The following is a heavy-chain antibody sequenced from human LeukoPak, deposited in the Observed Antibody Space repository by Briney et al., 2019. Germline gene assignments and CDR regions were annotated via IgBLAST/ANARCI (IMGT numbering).Heavy chain of an antibody. V-gene: IGHV3-21*01. D-gene: IGHD1-26*01. Sequence: GGSLRLSCAASGFTFSSYSMNWVRQAPGKGLEWVSSISSSSSHIYYADSVKGRFTISRDNAKNSLYLQMNSLRAEDTAVYYCAQSHPVGYYMDVWGKGTTVTISS. CDR3: AQSHPVGYYMDV. J-gene: IGHJ6*03. CDR2: ISSSSSHI. CDR1: GFTFSSYS.